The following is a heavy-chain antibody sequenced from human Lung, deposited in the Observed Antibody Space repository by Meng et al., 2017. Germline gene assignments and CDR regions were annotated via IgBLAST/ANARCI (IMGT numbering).Heavy chain of an antibody. J-gene: IGHJ4*02. CDR1: GDSVSSNSAA. V-gene: IGHV6-1*01. D-gene: IGHD6-19*01. Sequence: QVHLHHTGPGLVKPSQPRPLTCAISGDSVSSNSAAWNWIRQSPSRGLGWLGRTYYRSKWYNGYAVSVRSRITINPDTSKNQFSLQLNSVTPEDTAVYYCARSQQWLDSWGQGTLVTVSS. CDR2: TYYRSKWYN. CDR3: ARSQQWLDS.